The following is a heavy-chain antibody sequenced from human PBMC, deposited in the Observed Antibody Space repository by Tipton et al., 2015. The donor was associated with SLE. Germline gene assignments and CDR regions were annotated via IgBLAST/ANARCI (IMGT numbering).Heavy chain of an antibody. D-gene: IGHD7-27*01. J-gene: IGHJ6*03. V-gene: IGHV4-34*01. Sequence: LRLSCAVYGGSFSGYYWSWIRQPPGKGLEWIGEINHSGSTNYNPSLKSRVTISVDTSKNQFSLKLSSVTAADTAVYYCARLSGGDYHYYMGVWGKGTTVTVSS. CDR3: ARLSGGDYHYYMGV. CDR1: GGSFSGYY. CDR2: INHSGST.